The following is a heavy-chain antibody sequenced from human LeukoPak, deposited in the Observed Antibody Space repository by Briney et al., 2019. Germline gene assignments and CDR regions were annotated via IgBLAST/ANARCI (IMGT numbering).Heavy chain of an antibody. Sequence: PGGSLRLSCAASGFTFSSYAMSWVRQAPGKGLEWVSAISGSGGSTYYADSVKGRFTISRDNSKNTAYLQMNSLKTEDTAVYYCPSSGSDTFDYWGQGTLVTVSS. D-gene: IGHD3-22*01. CDR1: GFTFSSYA. CDR2: ISGSGGST. J-gene: IGHJ4*02. V-gene: IGHV3-23*01. CDR3: PSSGSDTFDY.